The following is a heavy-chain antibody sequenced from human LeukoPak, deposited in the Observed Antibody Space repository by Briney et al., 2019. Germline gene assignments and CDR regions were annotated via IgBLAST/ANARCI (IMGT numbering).Heavy chain of an antibody. V-gene: IGHV1-18*01. CDR3: ARNRPEASLYYYYYYVMDF. CDR1: GYTFTSHG. CDR2: ISAYNGNT. J-gene: IGHJ6*02. Sequence: ASVKVSCKASGYTFTSHGISWVRQAPGQGLEWMGWISAYNGNTNYAQKLQGRVTMTTDTSTSTAYMELRSLRSDDTAVYYFARNRPEASLYYYYYYVMDFWGQGTTVTVSS.